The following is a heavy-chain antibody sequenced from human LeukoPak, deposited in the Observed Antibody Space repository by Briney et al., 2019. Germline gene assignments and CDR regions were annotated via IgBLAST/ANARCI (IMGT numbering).Heavy chain of an antibody. J-gene: IGHJ4*02. CDR2: VNPDGSGT. CDR1: GFTFSSYW. CDR3: ARGRLEPVDN. V-gene: IGHV3-74*01. Sequence: GGSLRLSCAASGFTFSSYWIHWVRPAPGKGLVWGSRVNPDGSGTDYADSVKGRFTISRDNAKNTLLLQMNSLRADDTAVYYCARGRLEPVDNWGQGTLATVSS. D-gene: IGHD1-1*01.